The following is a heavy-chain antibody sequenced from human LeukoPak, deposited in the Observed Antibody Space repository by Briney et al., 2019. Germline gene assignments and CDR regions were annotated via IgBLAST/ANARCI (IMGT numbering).Heavy chain of an antibody. V-gene: IGHV1-2*02. J-gene: IGHJ5*02. CDR2: INPNSGGT. CDR1: GYTFTGYY. CDR3: AVGDFWSGYYSWFDP. D-gene: IGHD3-3*01. Sequence: ASVKVSCKASGYTFTGYYMHWVRQAPGQGLEWMGWINPNSGGTNYAQKFQGRVTMTRDTSISTAYMELSRLRSDDTAVYFCAVGDFWSGYYSWFDPWGQGALVTVSS.